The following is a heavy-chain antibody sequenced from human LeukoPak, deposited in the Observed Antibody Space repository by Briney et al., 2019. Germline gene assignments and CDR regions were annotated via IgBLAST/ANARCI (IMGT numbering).Heavy chain of an antibody. D-gene: IGHD1-26*01. CDR1: GFTFSSYW. CDR3: ATGRGTPLGF. Sequence: GGSLRLSCAASGFTFSSYWMHWDRQAPGKGLVWVSRINTDGSSTNYADSVKGRFTVSRDNAKNTLYLQMNSLRAEDTAVYYCATGRGTPLGFWGQGALVTVSS. V-gene: IGHV3-74*01. CDR2: INTDGSST. J-gene: IGHJ4*02.